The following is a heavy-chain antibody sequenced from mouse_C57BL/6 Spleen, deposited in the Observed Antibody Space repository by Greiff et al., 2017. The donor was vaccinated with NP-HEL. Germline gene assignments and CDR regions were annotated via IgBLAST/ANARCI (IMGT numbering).Heavy chain of an antibody. CDR2: IYPGGGYT. Sequence: QVQLKESGAELVRPGTSVKMSCKASGYTFTNYWIGWAKQRPGHGLEWIGDIYPGGGYTNYNEKFKGKATLTADKSSSTAYMQFSSLTSEDSAIYYCARSRDGERVMDYWGQGTSVTVSS. J-gene: IGHJ4*01. D-gene: IGHD2-3*01. V-gene: IGHV1-63*01. CDR3: ARSRDGERVMDY. CDR1: GYTFTNYW.